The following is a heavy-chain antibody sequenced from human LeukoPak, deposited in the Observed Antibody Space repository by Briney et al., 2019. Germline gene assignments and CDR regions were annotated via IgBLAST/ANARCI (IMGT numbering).Heavy chain of an antibody. J-gene: IGHJ5*02. D-gene: IGHD2-15*01. CDR1: GGSITNYY. Sequence: SETLSLTCTVSGGSITNYYWSWIRHPPGKGLEWIGYIYYSGSTNYNPSLTRRVTISVDTSKNQFSLKLSSVTAADTAVYYCARHSSGGSYLDWFDHWGQGTLVTVSS. CDR2: IYYSGST. CDR3: ARHSSGGSYLDWFDH. V-gene: IGHV4-59*08.